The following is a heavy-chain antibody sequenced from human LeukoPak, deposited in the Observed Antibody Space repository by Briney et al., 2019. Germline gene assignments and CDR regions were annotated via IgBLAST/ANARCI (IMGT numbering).Heavy chain of an antibody. Sequence: SETLSLTCAVSGYSISSGYYWGWIRQPPGKGLEWIGSIYHSGSAYYNPSLKGRVTISVDTSKNQFSLKLSSVTAADTAVYYCARQYRSSPFDYWGQGTLVTVSS. CDR1: GYSISSGYY. D-gene: IGHD5-18*01. CDR3: ARQYRSSPFDY. CDR2: IYHSGSA. V-gene: IGHV4-38-2*01. J-gene: IGHJ4*02.